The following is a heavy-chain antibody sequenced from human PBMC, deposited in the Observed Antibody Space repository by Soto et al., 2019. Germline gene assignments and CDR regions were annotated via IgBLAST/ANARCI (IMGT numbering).Heavy chain of an antibody. CDR1: GGTFSSYA. J-gene: IGHJ6*02. CDR3: ARAKVHYDSSGYYPLKQHYYYYGMDV. D-gene: IGHD3-22*01. V-gene: IGHV1-69*13. CDR2: IIPIFGTA. Sequence: GASVKVSCKASGGTFSSYAISWVRQAPGQGLEWMGGIIPIFGTANYAQKFQGRVTITADESTSTAYMELSSLRSEDTAVYYCARAKVHYDSSGYYPLKQHYYYYGMDVWGQGTTVTISS.